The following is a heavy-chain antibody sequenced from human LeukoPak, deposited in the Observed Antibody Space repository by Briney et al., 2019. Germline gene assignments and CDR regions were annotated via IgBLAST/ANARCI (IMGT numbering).Heavy chain of an antibody. Sequence: RRSLRLSCAASGFAFNSYWMSWVRQTPGKGLEWVATMDGGGSATYYVDSVKGRFTITRDNAKNSLFLQMNSLRAEDTALYYCANEEWYRFDYWGQGTLVTVPS. CDR3: ANEEWYRFDY. J-gene: IGHJ4*02. D-gene: IGHD2-8*01. V-gene: IGHV3-7*03. CDR2: MDGGGSAT. CDR1: GFAFNSYW.